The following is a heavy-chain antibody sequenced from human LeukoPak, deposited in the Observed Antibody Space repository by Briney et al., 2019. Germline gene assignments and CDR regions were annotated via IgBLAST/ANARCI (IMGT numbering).Heavy chain of an antibody. CDR3: ARSGYGSRWYFFDH. V-gene: IGHV3-48*02. Sequence: GGSLRLSCAASGFTFSSYAMSWVRQAPGKGLEWVSHISSSSSSIYYADSVKGRFSISRDNAKNSLYLQMNSLRDEDTAVYYCARSGYGSRWYFFDHWGQGTLVTVSS. CDR2: ISSSSSSI. J-gene: IGHJ4*02. CDR1: GFTFSSYA. D-gene: IGHD6-13*01.